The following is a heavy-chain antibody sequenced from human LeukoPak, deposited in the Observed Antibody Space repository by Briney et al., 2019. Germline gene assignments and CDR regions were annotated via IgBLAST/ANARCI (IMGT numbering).Heavy chain of an antibody. V-gene: IGHV3-21*01. CDR2: ISTSSAYI. J-gene: IGHJ4*02. Sequence: GGSLRLSCAASGFTFSSYSMNWVRQAPGMGLEWVSSISTSSAYIYYADSVKGRFTISRDNAKNSLYLQMNSLRAEDTAVYYCARDPPYCSSTSCWIGYWGQGTLVTVSS. CDR1: GFTFSSYS. CDR3: ARDPPYCSSTSCWIGY. D-gene: IGHD2-2*01.